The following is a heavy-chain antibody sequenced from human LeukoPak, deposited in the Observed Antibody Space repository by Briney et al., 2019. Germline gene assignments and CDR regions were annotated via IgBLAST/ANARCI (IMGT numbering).Heavy chain of an antibody. J-gene: IGHJ4*02. CDR3: ARDLRSHQRCSGY. CDR2: ISTYNDNT. V-gene: IGHV1-18*01. Sequence: GASVKVSCKASGYTFTSYGISWVRQAPGQGLEWMGWISTYNDNTNYAQKLQGRVTMTTDTSTSTAYMELRSLRSDDTAMYYCARDLRSHQRCSGYWGQGTLVTVSS. CDR1: GYTFTSYG. D-gene: IGHD4-17*01.